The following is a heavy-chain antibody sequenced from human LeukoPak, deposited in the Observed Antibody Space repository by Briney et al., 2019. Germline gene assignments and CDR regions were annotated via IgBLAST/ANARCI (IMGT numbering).Heavy chain of an antibody. V-gene: IGHV4-30-4*08. J-gene: IGHJ3*02. CDR2: IYYSGST. CDR1: GGSISSSSYY. CDR3: ARGTMIVVVITYLDAFDI. Sequence: SETLSLTCTVSGGSISSSSYYWGWIRQPPGKGLEWIGYIYYSGSTYYNPSLKSRVTISVDTSKNQLSLKLSSVTAADTAVYYCARGTMIVVVITYLDAFDIWGQGTMVTVSS. D-gene: IGHD3-22*01.